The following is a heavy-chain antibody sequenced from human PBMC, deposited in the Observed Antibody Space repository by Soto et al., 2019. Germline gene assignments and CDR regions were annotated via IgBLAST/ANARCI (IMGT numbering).Heavy chain of an antibody. CDR2: MNPNSGNT. D-gene: IGHD2-15*01. CDR1: GYTFTSYD. J-gene: IGHJ4*02. CDR3: AVEEAGSSHCDC. Sequence: QVQLVQSGAEVKKPGASVKVSCKASGYTFTSYDINWVRQATGQGLEWMGWMNPNSGNTDYAQKFQGRVTMTRYTVLGSAYMEMSSLRAEHTVVCYWAVEEAGSSHCDCGGQGTLVTV. V-gene: IGHV1-8*01.